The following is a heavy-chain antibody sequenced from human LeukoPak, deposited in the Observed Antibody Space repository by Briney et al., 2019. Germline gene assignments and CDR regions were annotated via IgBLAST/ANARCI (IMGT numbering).Heavy chain of an antibody. CDR2: IDWDDDK. Sequence: SGPTLVNPTQTLTLTCTFSGFSLSTSGVRVSWIRQPPGKALEWLARIDWDDDKFCSTSLKTRLTISKDTSKNQVVLTMTNMDPVDTATYYCARVSTSLYFDYWGQGTLVTVSS. J-gene: IGHJ4*02. CDR1: GFSLSTSGVR. D-gene: IGHD4-11*01. V-gene: IGHV2-70*04. CDR3: ARVSTSLYFDY.